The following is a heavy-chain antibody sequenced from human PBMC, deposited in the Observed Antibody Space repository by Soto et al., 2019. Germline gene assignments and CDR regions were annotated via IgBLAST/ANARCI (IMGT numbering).Heavy chain of an antibody. CDR2: IYYSGST. Sequence: SETLSLTCTVSGGSISSTIYYWGWIRQPPGKGLEWIGCIYYSGSTYYNPSLKSRITISVDTSENQFSLKLTSVTAADTAVYYCASLRGSGTNYFFDYWGQGTLVTVSS. V-gene: IGHV4-39*07. D-gene: IGHD3-10*01. J-gene: IGHJ4*02. CDR3: ASLRGSGTNYFFDY. CDR1: GGSISSTIYY.